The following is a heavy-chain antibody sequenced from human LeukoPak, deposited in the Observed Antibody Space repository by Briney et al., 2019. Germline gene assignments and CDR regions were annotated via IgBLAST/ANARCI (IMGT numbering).Heavy chain of an antibody. J-gene: IGHJ4*02. Sequence: GGSLRLSCAASGFIFSSYAMNWVRQAPGKGLEWVSSISGGGSSTYYADSVKGRFTISRDNSKNTLYLQMNSLRAEDTAVYYCAKRTDFWSGSYDYWGQGTLVIVSS. V-gene: IGHV3-23*01. CDR3: AKRTDFWSGSYDY. D-gene: IGHD3-3*01. CDR1: GFIFSSYA. CDR2: ISGGGSST.